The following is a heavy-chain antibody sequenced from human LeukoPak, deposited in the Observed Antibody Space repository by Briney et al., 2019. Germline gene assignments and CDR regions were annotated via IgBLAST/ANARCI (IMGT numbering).Heavy chain of an antibody. Sequence: SETLSLTCTVSGGSISSSSYYWGWIRQPPGKGLEWIGSIYYSGSTYYNPSLKSRVTISVDTSKNQFSLKLSSVTAADTAVYYCARDGALTGGEAMGHYYYYYMDVWGKGTTVTVSS. J-gene: IGHJ6*03. CDR3: ARDGALTGGEAMGHYYYYYMDV. CDR2: IYYSGST. CDR1: GGSISSSSYY. V-gene: IGHV4-39*07. D-gene: IGHD7-27*01.